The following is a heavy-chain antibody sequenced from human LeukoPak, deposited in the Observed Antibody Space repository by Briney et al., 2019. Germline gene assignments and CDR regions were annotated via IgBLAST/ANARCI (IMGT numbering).Heavy chain of an antibody. D-gene: IGHD5/OR15-5a*01. CDR3: AREASSVYDFDY. V-gene: IGHV3-48*03. CDR2: ASRSGRRE. CDR1: VLTLSRFE. Sequence: PGRSPRLSRAFSVLTLSRFEIHWVREAPRKGLEGISYASRSGRRELYTDSGKGRFTITRENAINSMYMQMTSLRADDTAIYYCAREASSVYDFDYWGQGTLVTVSS. J-gene: IGHJ4*02.